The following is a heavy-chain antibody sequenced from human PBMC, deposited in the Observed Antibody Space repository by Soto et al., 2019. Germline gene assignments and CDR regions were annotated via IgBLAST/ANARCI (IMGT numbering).Heavy chain of an antibody. Sequence: QVQLVESGGGVVQPGRSLRLSCAASGFTFSSYGMHWVRQAPGKGLEWVAVISYDGSNKYYADSVKGRFTISRDNSKNTLYLQMNSLRAEDTAAYYCAKDPVSLAAAGTREWFDPWGQGTLVTVSS. CDR2: ISYDGSNK. D-gene: IGHD6-13*01. CDR3: AKDPVSLAAAGTREWFDP. CDR1: GFTFSSYG. J-gene: IGHJ5*02. V-gene: IGHV3-30*18.